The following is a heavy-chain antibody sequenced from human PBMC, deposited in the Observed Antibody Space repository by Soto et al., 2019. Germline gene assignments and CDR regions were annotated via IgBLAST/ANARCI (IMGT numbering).Heavy chain of an antibody. V-gene: IGHV3-33*01. J-gene: IGHJ6*02. Sequence: PGGSLRLSCAASGFTFSSYGMHWVRQAPGKGLEWVAVIWYDGSNKYYADSVKGRFTISRDNSKNTLYLQMNSLRAEDTAVYYCARVGGYYDFLSGYSRMSFDYYYYGMDVWGQGTTVTVSS. CDR1: GFTFSSYG. CDR2: IWYDGSNK. D-gene: IGHD3-3*01. CDR3: ARVGGYYDFLSGYSRMSFDYYYYGMDV.